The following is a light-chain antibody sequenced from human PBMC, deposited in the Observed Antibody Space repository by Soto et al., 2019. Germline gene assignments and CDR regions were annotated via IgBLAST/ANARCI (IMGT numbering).Light chain of an antibody. V-gene: IGKV1-8*01. CDR3: QQYYSHLIT. CDR2: AAF. J-gene: IGKJ5*01. CDR1: QGISSY. Sequence: IRMTQSPSSFSASTGDRVTITCRASQGISSYLAWYQQKPGKAPKLLIYAAFNLERGVPSRFSGSGSGTDFTFSISCLQPEDFATYYCQQYYSHLITFGRGTRLEIK.